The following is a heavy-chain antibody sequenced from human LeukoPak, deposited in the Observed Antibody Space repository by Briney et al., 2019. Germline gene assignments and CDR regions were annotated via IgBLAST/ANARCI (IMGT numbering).Heavy chain of an antibody. Sequence: GGSVRLSCAASGFTFSNYAMSWVRQAPGKGLEWVSAISGSGGSTYYADSVKGRFTISRDNSKNTLYLQMNSLRAEDTAIYYCAKERDVVPAAYFDYWGQGTLVTVSS. CDR3: AKERDVVPAAYFDY. CDR2: ISGSGGST. CDR1: GFTFSNYA. D-gene: IGHD2-2*01. J-gene: IGHJ4*02. V-gene: IGHV3-23*01.